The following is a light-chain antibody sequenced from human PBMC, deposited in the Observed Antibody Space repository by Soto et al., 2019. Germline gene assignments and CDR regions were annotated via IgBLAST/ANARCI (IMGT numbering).Light chain of an antibody. V-gene: IGKV3-15*01. CDR3: HQYNNWPRT. CDR1: QSVSSN. CDR2: GAS. J-gene: IGKJ1*01. Sequence: EIVMTQSPATLSVSPGERATLSCSASQSVSSNLAWYQQKPGQAPRRLIYGASTRATGIPARFSGSGSGTEFTLTISSLQSEDFALYYCHQYNNWPRTFAQGTKVYIK.